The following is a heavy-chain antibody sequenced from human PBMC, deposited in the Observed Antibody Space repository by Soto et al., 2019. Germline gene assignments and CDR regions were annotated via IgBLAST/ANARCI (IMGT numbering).Heavy chain of an antibody. V-gene: IGHV4-31*03. CDR3: ARDVSSKWHYFDY. Sequence: SETLSLTCIVSGGSISSGDYYWSWIRQHLGKGLEWIGYIYYSGSAYYNPSLKSRVTMSVDTSKNQFSLKLSSVTAADTAIYFCARDVSSKWHYFDYWGQGTLVTVSS. CDR2: IYYSGSA. D-gene: IGHD6-13*01. J-gene: IGHJ4*02. CDR1: GGSISSGDYY.